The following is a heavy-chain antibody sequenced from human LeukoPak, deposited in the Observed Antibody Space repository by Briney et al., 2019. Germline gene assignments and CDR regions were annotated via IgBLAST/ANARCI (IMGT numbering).Heavy chain of an antibody. V-gene: IGHV3-66*01. Sequence: GGSLRVSCAAPRVSASGDYMCCVREALGEGRWWVSVIYSGGSTYYADSVEGRFTISTNNTKNTLYLQMNSLRVEDTAVYYCARDSSSSSYYFDYWGQGSLVTVSS. CDR1: RVSASGDY. D-gene: IGHD6-6*01. CDR3: ARDSSSSSYYFDY. CDR2: IYSGGST. J-gene: IGHJ4*02.